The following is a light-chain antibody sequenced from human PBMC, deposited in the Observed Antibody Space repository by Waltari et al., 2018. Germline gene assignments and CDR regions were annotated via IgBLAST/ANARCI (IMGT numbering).Light chain of an antibody. CDR1: SSDVGNYNL. J-gene: IGLJ3*02. CDR3: CSYAGSYTWV. Sequence: QSALTQPASVSGSPGQSITISCTGTSSDVGNYNLVSWYHQYPGKAPKVMIYDDNRRPSGVSDRFSGSNAGNTASLTISGVQAEDEADYYCCSYAGSYTWVFGGGTKLTVL. CDR2: DDN. V-gene: IGLV2-23*01.